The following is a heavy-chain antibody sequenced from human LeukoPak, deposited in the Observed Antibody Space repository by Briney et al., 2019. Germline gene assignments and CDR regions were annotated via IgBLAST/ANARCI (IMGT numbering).Heavy chain of an antibody. CDR1: GFTVSSNY. CDR2: IYSGGST. V-gene: IGHV3-53*04. J-gene: IGHJ3*02. Sequence: GGSLRLSCAASGFTVSSNYMSWVRQAPGKGLEWVSVIYSGGSTYYADSVKSRFTISRHNSKNTLYLQMNSLRAEDTAVYYCARDSYGGNYAFDIWGQGTMVTVSS. CDR3: ARDSYGGNYAFDI. D-gene: IGHD4-23*01.